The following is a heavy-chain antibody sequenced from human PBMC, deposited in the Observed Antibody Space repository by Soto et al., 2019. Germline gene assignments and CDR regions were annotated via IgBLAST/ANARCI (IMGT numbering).Heavy chain of an antibody. CDR2: IIPLFGTT. CDR1: GGTFSTYP. Sequence: QVQLVQSGAGVRMPGSSVKVSCKASGGTFSTYPINWVRQAPGQGLEWMGGIIPLFGTTNYAQKFKGRVTITADESTSTADMELSSLRAEYAAVYYCARGATHGSSWYFWFDPWGQGTLVTVSS. V-gene: IGHV1-69*01. D-gene: IGHD6-13*01. J-gene: IGHJ5*02. CDR3: ARGATHGSSWYFWFDP.